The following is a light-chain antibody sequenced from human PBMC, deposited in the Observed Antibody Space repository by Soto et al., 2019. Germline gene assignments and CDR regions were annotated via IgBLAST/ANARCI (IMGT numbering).Light chain of an antibody. J-gene: IGKJ4*01. CDR3: QQRNNWPLT. CDR2: DAS. V-gene: IGKV3-11*01. Sequence: EIVLTQSPATLSLSPGERATFSCRASETVTSLLGWYQQKPGQAPRLLIYDASNRAPGVPARFIGSGSGTDFTLTLSSLEPEDFAVYYCQQRNNWPLTFGGGTRVEIK. CDR1: ETVTSL.